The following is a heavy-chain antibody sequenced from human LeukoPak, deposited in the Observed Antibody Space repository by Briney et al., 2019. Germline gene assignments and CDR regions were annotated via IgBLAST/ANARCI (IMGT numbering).Heavy chain of an antibody. Sequence: SETLSLTCTVSGGSISRYYWSWIRQPAGKGLEWIGRIYTSGSTNYNPSLKSRGTMSVDTSKNQFSLKLSSVTAADTAVYYCARSSAEGAFDIWGQGTMVTVSS. CDR2: IYTSGST. V-gene: IGHV4-4*07. CDR3: ARSSAEGAFDI. CDR1: GGSISRYY. J-gene: IGHJ3*02.